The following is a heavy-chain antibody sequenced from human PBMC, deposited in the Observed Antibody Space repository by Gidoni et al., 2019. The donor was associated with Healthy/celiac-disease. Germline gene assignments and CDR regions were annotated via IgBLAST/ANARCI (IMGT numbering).Heavy chain of an antibody. CDR2: ISGSGGSK. CDR3: AKDRSGYSSSFYDY. Sequence: VQLLESGGGLVQPGGSLRLSCAASGFPFRSYAMSWVRQAPGKGLEWVSAISGSGGSKYYADYVKGRFTISRDNSKNTLYLQMNSLRAEDTAVYYCAKDRSGYSSSFYDYWGQGTLVTVSS. CDR1: GFPFRSYA. D-gene: IGHD6-13*01. J-gene: IGHJ4*02. V-gene: IGHV3-23*01.